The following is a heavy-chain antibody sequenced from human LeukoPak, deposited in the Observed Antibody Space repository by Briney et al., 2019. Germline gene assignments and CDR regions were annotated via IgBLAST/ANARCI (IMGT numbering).Heavy chain of an antibody. CDR1: GDSISSYY. D-gene: IGHD4-17*01. CDR3: ARVGYYGDLDY. V-gene: IGHV4-59*01. J-gene: IGHJ4*02. Sequence: PSGTLSLTCAVSGDSISSYYWSWIRQPPGKGLEWIGYIYYSGSTNYNPSLKSRVTISVDTSKNQFSLKLSSVTAADTAVYYCARVGYYGDLDYWGQGTLVTVSS. CDR2: IYYSGST.